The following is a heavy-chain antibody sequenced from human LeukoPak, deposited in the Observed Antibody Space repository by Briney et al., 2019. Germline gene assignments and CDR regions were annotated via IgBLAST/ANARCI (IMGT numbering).Heavy chain of an antibody. CDR1: GGSISCYY. J-gene: IGHJ1*01. CDR3: ARGQSNWSGYLLGFQH. D-gene: IGHD3-3*01. CDR2: IYYSGST. Sequence: PSETQSLTCTVSGGSISCYYWSWIRHPPAQGLEWIGYIYYSGSTNYNPSLKSRVTISVDTSKNQFSLKLSSVSAADTAVYYCARGQSNWSGYLLGFQHWGQGTLVTVSS. V-gene: IGHV4-59*01.